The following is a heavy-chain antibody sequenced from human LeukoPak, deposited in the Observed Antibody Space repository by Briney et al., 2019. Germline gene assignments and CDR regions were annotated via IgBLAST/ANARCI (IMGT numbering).Heavy chain of an antibody. Sequence: SETLSLTCTVSGGSISSSSYYWGWIRQPPGKGLEWIGSIYYSGSTYYNPSLKSRVTISVDTSKNQFSLKLSSVTAADTAVYYCARDHQITIFGVVSTTFDYWGQGTLVTVSS. V-gene: IGHV4-39*07. CDR1: GGSISSSSYY. CDR2: IYYSGST. J-gene: IGHJ4*02. CDR3: ARDHQITIFGVVSTTFDY. D-gene: IGHD3-3*01.